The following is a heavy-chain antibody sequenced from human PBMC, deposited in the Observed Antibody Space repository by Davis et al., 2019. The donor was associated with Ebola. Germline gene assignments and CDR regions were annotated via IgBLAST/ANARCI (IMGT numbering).Heavy chain of an antibody. Sequence: PGGSLRLSCSASGFTFRDYYMTWIRQAPGKGLEWVSYISSSGSTINYADSVKGRFTISRDNAKDSLYLQMNSLRAEDTAVYYCARDSYTYGFDYWGQGTLVTVSS. J-gene: IGHJ4*02. CDR3: ARDSYTYGFDY. CDR2: ISSSGSTI. CDR1: GFTFRDYY. V-gene: IGHV3-11*01. D-gene: IGHD5-18*01.